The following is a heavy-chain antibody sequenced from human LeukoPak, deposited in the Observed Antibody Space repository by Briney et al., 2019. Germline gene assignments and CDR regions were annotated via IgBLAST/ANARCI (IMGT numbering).Heavy chain of an antibody. CDR2: IYYSGST. D-gene: IGHD6-13*01. J-gene: IGHJ3*02. CDR1: GGSIRNYY. Sequence: SETLSLTCSVSGGSIRNYYWSWIRQPPGKGLEWIGYIYYSGSTNYNPSLKSRVTISVDTSKNQFSLKLSSVTAADTAVYYCARHDSSSWYGYAFDIRGQGTMVTVSS. CDR3: ARHDSSSWYGYAFDI. V-gene: IGHV4-59*08.